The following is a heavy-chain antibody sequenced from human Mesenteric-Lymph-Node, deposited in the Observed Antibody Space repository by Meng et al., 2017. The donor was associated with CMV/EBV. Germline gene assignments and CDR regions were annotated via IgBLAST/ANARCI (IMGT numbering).Heavy chain of an antibody. CDR1: GGSISSSNW. CDR3: ASRAYYYDSSGTDY. D-gene: IGHD3-22*01. V-gene: IGHV4-4*02. J-gene: IGHJ4*02. CDR2: IYHSGST. Sequence: SGGSISSSNWWSWVRQPPGKGLEWIGEIYHSGSTNYNPSLKSRVTISVDKSKNQFSLKLSSVTAADTAVYYCASRAYYYDSSGTDYWGQGTLVTVSS.